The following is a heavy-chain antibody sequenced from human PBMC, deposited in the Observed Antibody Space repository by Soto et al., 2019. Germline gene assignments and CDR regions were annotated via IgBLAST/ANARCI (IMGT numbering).Heavy chain of an antibody. Sequence: SQTLSLTCAISGDSVSDNSAAWNWIRQSPSRGLEWLGRTYYRSKWYNDYAVSVKSRITVTPDTSKNQFSLHLNSVTPEDTAVYYCAKGLYRGAVVTGRLAFDIWGQGTMVTVSS. CDR1: GDSVSDNSAA. D-gene: IGHD2-15*01. V-gene: IGHV6-1*01. J-gene: IGHJ3*02. CDR2: TYYRSKWYN. CDR3: AKGLYRGAVVTGRLAFDI.